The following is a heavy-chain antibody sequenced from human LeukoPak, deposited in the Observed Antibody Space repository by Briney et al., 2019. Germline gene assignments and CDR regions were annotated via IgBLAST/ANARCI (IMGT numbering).Heavy chain of an antibody. V-gene: IGHV1-69*05. J-gene: IGHJ6*03. Sequence: SMKVSCKASGYTFTNFDINWVRQATGQGLEWMGEIIPIFGTANYAQKFQGRVTITTDESTSTAYMELSSLRSEDTAVYYCARGGDIVVVPAAIRYYYYMDVWGKGTTVTVSS. D-gene: IGHD2-2*02. CDR1: GYTFTNFD. CDR2: IIPIFGTA. CDR3: ARGGDIVVVPAAIRYYYYMDV.